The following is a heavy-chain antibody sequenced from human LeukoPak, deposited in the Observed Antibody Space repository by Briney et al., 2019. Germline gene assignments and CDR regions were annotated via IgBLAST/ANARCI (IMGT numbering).Heavy chain of an antibody. D-gene: IGHD1-26*01. Sequence: SVKVSCKASGGTFSSYAISWVRQAPGQGLEWMGRIIPILGIANYAQKFQGRVTITADKSTSTAYMELSSLRSEDTAVYYCAREHLGHDAFDIWGQGTMVTVSS. J-gene: IGHJ3*02. V-gene: IGHV1-69*04. CDR2: IIPILGIA. CDR1: GGTFSSYA. CDR3: AREHLGHDAFDI.